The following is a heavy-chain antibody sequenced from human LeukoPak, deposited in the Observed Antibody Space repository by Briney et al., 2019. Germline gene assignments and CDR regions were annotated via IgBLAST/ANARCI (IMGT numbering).Heavy chain of an antibody. CDR3: ASYRGWYLDAFDI. V-gene: IGHV1-18*01. D-gene: IGHD6-19*01. CDR2: ISAYNGNT. Sequence: ASVKVSCKASGGTFSSYAISWVRQAPGQGLEWMGWISAYNGNTNYAQKLQGRVTMTTDTSTSTAYMELRSLRSDDTAVYYCASYRGWYLDAFDIWGQGTMVTVSS. CDR1: GGTFSSYA. J-gene: IGHJ3*02.